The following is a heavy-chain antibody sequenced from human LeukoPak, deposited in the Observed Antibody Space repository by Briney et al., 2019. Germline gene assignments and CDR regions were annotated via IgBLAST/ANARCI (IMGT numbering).Heavy chain of an antibody. CDR1: GGSISSYY. D-gene: IGHD3-9*01. Sequence: KPSETLSLTCTVSGGSISSYYWSWIRQPPGKGLEWIGEINHSGSTNYNPSLKSRVTISVDTSKNQFSLKLSSVTAADTAVYYCAKDTDILTGYYRLHWFDPWGQGTLVTVSS. CDR3: AKDTDILTGYYRLHWFDP. V-gene: IGHV4-34*01. J-gene: IGHJ5*02. CDR2: INHSGST.